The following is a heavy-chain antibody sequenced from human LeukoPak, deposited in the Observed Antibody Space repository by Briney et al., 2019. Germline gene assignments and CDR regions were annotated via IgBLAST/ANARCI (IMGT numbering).Heavy chain of an antibody. Sequence: SETLSLTCAVYGGSFSGYYWSWIRQPPGKGLEWIGEINHSGSTNYNPSLKSRVTISVDTSKNQFSLKLSSVTAADTAVYYCARGGLGSGYLAYFDYWGQGTPVTVSS. D-gene: IGHD3-22*01. J-gene: IGHJ4*02. CDR3: ARGGLGSGYLAYFDY. CDR2: INHSGST. CDR1: GGSFSGYY. V-gene: IGHV4-34*01.